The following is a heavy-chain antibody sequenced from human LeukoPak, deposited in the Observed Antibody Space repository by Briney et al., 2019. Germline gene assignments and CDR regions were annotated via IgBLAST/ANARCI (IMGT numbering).Heavy chain of an antibody. Sequence: GGSLRLSCAASGFTFSSYGMHWVRQAPGKGLEWVTFIQYDGSNKYYADSVKGRFTISRDNAKNSLYLQMNSLRAEDTAVYYCAELGITMIGGVWGKGTTVTISS. CDR1: GFTFSSYG. CDR2: IQYDGSNK. CDR3: AELGITMIGGV. D-gene: IGHD3-10*02. J-gene: IGHJ6*04. V-gene: IGHV3-30*02.